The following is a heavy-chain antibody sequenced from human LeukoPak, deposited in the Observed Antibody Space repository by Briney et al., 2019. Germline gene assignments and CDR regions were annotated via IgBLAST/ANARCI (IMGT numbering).Heavy chain of an antibody. J-gene: IGHJ4*02. D-gene: IGHD3-22*01. CDR2: ISGSGGST. Sequence: GGSLRLSCAASGFTFSSYAMSWVRQAPGKGLEWVSAISGSGGSTYYADSVKGRFTISRDNSKDTLYLQMNSLRAEDTAVYYCAKVGVPAPSALVLVITGRFDSGAQGPLVTVSS. V-gene: IGHV3-23*01. CDR1: GFTFSSYA. CDR3: AKVGVPAPSALVLVITGRFDS.